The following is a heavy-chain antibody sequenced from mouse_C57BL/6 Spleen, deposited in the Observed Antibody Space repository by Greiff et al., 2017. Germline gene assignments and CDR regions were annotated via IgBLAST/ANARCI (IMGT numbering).Heavy chain of an antibody. V-gene: IGHV1-55*01. Sequence: VQLQQPGAELVKPGASVKMSCKASGYTFTSYWITWVKQRPGQGLEWIGDIYPGSGSTNYNEKFKSKATLTVDTSSSTAYMQLSSLTSEDSAVYYCARSRYYGSSYGWYFDVWGTGTTVTVSS. CDR3: ARSRYYGSSYGWYFDV. J-gene: IGHJ1*03. CDR2: IYPGSGST. D-gene: IGHD1-1*01. CDR1: GYTFTSYW.